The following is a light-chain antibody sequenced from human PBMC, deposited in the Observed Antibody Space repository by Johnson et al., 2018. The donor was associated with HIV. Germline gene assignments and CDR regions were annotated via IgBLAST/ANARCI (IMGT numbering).Light chain of an antibody. J-gene: IGLJ1*01. CDR1: SSNIGNDS. CDR3: GTWDSSLGKV. CDR2: ENN. Sequence: QSVLTQPPSVSAAPGQRVTISCSGSSSNIGNDSVSWYQQLPGTAPELLIYENNKRPSGIPDRFSGSKSGTSATLGITGLQTGDEADYYCGTWDSSLGKVFGTGTKVTVL. V-gene: IGLV1-51*02.